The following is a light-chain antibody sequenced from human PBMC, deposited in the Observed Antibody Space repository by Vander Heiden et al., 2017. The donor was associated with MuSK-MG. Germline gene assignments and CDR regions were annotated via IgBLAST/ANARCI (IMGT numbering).Light chain of an antibody. CDR3: MQALQTPRFN. Sequence: DIVMTQSPLSLPVTPGEPASMSCRSSQSLLHSNGYNYLDWYLQKPGQSPQLRIYLGANRASGVPDRFSGSGSGTDFTLKISIVEAEDVGVYYCMQALQTPRFNVGGGTKVEIK. V-gene: IGKV2-28*01. CDR1: QSLLHSNGYNY. J-gene: IGKJ4*01. CDR2: LGA.